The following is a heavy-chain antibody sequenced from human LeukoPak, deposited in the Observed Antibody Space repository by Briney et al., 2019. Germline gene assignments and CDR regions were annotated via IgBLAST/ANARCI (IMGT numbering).Heavy chain of an antibody. Sequence: ASVKVSCKVSGYTLTELSMHWVRQAPGKGLEWMGGFDPEDGETIYAQKFQGRVTMTEDTSTDTAYMELSSLRPEDTAVYYCATDRASSGYYYNWGQGTLVTVSS. V-gene: IGHV1-24*01. CDR1: GYTLTELS. CDR2: FDPEDGET. CDR3: ATDRASSGYYYN. D-gene: IGHD3-22*01. J-gene: IGHJ4*02.